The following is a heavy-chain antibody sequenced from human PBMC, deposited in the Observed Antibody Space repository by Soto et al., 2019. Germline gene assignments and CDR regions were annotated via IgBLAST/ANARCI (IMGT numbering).Heavy chain of an antibody. Sequence: PSETLSLTCTVSGGSISSSSYYWGWIRQPPGKGLEWIGSIYYSGSTYYNPSLKSRVTISVDTSKNQFSLKLSSVTAADTAVYYCARHARSAWARGSTDYWGQGTLVTVSS. CDR3: ARHARSAWARGSTDY. J-gene: IGHJ4*02. D-gene: IGHD3-10*01. CDR1: GGSISSSSYY. V-gene: IGHV4-39*01. CDR2: IYYSGST.